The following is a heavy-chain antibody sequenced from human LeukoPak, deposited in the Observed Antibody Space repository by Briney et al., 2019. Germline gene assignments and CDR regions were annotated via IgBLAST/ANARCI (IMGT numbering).Heavy chain of an antibody. Sequence: GGSLRLSCAASGFTVSSNYMSWVRQAPGKGLEWVSVIYSGGSTYYADSVKGRFTISRDNSKNTLYLQMNSLRAEDTAVYYCARSYYDFWSGYYGVYYFDYWGREPWSPSPQ. D-gene: IGHD3-3*01. CDR3: ARSYYDFWSGYYGVYYFDY. J-gene: IGHJ4*02. CDR2: IYSGGST. CDR1: GFTVSSNY. V-gene: IGHV3-53*01.